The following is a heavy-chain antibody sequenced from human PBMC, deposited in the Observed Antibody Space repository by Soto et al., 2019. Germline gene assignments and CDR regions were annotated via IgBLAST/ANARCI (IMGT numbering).Heavy chain of an antibody. CDR2: ISAYNGNT. V-gene: IGHV1-18*01. D-gene: IGHD3-10*01. J-gene: IGHJ4*02. CDR3: ARDRNRSSGSYYVY. CDR1: GYTFTSYG. Sequence: ASVKVSCKASGYTFTSYGISWVRQAPGQGPEWMGWISAYNGNTNYAQKFQGRVTMTTDTSTSTAYMELRSLRSDDTAVYYCARDRNRSSGSYYVYWGQGTLVTVSS.